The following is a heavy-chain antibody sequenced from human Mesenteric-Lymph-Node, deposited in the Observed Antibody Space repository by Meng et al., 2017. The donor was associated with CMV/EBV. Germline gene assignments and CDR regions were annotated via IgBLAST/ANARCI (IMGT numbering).Heavy chain of an antibody. V-gene: IGHV3-20*04. CDR1: GFPFSTYA. CDR3: ARDRSLYSFDY. D-gene: IGHD2-21*01. CDR2: INWNGGST. J-gene: IGHJ4*02. Sequence: GESLKISCAASGFPFSTYAMNWVRQSPGKGLEWVSGINWNGGSTTYADSVKGRFTISRDNAKNSLYLQMNSLRVEDMALYYCARDRSLYSFDYWGQGTLVTVSS.